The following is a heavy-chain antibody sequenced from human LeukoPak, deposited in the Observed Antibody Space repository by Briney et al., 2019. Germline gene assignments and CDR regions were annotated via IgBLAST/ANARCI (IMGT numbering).Heavy chain of an antibody. CDR3: ARDAAREPHNCSSTSCRSSGAFDI. CDR1: GGSISSGDYY. Sequence: PSETLSLTCTVSGGSISSGDYYWSWIRQPPGKGLEWIGYIYYSGSTYYNPSLKSRVTISVDTSKNQFSLKLSSVTAADTAVYYCARDAAREPHNCSSTSCRSSGAFDIWGQGTMVTVSS. CDR2: IYYSGST. J-gene: IGHJ3*02. V-gene: IGHV4-30-4*08. D-gene: IGHD2-2*01.